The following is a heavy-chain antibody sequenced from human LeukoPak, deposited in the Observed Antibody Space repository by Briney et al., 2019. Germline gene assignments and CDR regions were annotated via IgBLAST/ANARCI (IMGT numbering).Heavy chain of an antibody. CDR2: IYSGGST. D-gene: IGHD1-26*01. J-gene: IGHJ5*02. Sequence: GGSLRLSCAASGFLFTDAWMTWVRQAPGKGLEWVSVIYSGGSTYYADSVKGRFTISRDNSKNTLYLQMNSLRAEDTAVYYCARDRGVGATAGFNWFDPWGQGTLVTVSS. CDR3: ARDRGVGATAGFNWFDP. CDR1: GFLFTDAW. V-gene: IGHV3-66*02.